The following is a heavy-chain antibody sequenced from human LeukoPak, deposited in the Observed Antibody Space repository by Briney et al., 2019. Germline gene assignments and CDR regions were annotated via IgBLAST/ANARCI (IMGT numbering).Heavy chain of an antibody. CDR1: GFTFSSYA. D-gene: IGHD5-18*01. CDR2: ITSGGNT. J-gene: IGHJ4*02. CDR3: AICGYTYGTNPFDY. Sequence: GGSLRLSCAASGFTFSSYAMSWVRQAPGKGLEWVSTITSGGNTYYADFVKGRFTISRDNSKNTLYLQMNFLRAEDTALYYCAICGYTYGTNPFDYWGQGTLVTVSS. V-gene: IGHV3-23*01.